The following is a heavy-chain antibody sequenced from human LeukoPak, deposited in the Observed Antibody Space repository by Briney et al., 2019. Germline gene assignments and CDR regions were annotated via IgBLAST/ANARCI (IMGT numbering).Heavy chain of an antibody. CDR3: ARQAGYYGSAPDY. Sequence: SETLSLTCTVSGGSISGYYWSWIRQPPGKGLEWIGYIYYSGSTNYNPSLKSRVTISVDTSKNQFSLKLSSVTAADTAVYYCARQAGYYGSAPDYWGQGTLVTVSS. V-gene: IGHV4-59*08. CDR1: GGSISGYY. J-gene: IGHJ4*02. CDR2: IYYSGST. D-gene: IGHD3-10*01.